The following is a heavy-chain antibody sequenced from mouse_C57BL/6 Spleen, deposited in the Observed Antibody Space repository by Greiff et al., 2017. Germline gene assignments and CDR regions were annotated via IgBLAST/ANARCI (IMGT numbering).Heavy chain of an antibody. CDR2: ISSGGSYT. CDR3: ASPITTVVEGAWFAY. V-gene: IGHV5-6*01. D-gene: IGHD1-1*01. CDR1: GFTFSSYG. J-gene: IGHJ3*01. Sequence: EVQLQESGGDLVKPGGSLKLSCAASGFTFSSYGMSWVRQTPDKRLEWVATISSGGSYTYYPDSVKGRFTISRDNAKNTLYLQMSSLKSEDTAMYYCASPITTVVEGAWFAYWGQGTLVTVSA.